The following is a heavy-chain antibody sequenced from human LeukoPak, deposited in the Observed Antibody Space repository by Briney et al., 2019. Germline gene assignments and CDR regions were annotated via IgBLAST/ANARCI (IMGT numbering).Heavy chain of an antibody. CDR2: IYYSGST. CDR3: ARGSLGSSSWYLFRGWNWFDP. D-gene: IGHD6-13*01. J-gene: IGHJ5*02. CDR1: GGSISSSSYY. Sequence: PSETLSLTCTVSGGSISSSSYYWGWIRQPPGKGLEWIGSIYYSGSTYYNPSLKSRVTISVDTSKNQFSLKLSSVTAADTAVYYCARGSLGSSSWYLFRGWNWFDPWGQGTLVTVSS. V-gene: IGHV4-39*07.